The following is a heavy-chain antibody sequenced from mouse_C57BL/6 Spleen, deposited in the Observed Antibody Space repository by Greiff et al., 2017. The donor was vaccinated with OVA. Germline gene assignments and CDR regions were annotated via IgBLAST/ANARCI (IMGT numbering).Heavy chain of an antibody. CDR1: GYSFTGYY. V-gene: IGHV1-42*01. Sequence: EVKLQESGPELVKPGASVKISCKASGYSFTGYYMNWVKQSPEKSLEWIGEINPSTGGTTYNQKFKAKATLTVDKSSSTAYMQLKSLTSEDSAVYYCARANWDYWGQGTTLTVSS. D-gene: IGHD4-1*01. CDR2: INPSTGGT. CDR3: ARANWDY. J-gene: IGHJ2*01.